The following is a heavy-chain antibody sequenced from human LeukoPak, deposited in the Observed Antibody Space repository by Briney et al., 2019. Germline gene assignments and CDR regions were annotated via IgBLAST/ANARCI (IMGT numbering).Heavy chain of an antibody. V-gene: IGHV4-39*01. D-gene: IGHD4-17*01. CDR3: ARMWYGDYANYFDY. CDR2: IYYTGNT. Sequence: SETLSLTCTVSGGSINSNSYYWAWVRQPPGKGLEWIGSIYYTGNTYYNPSLESRITMSVDSSKNQFSLKLNSVTAADTAVYYCARMWYGDYANYFDYWGQGTLVTVSS. J-gene: IGHJ4*02. CDR1: GGSINSNSYY.